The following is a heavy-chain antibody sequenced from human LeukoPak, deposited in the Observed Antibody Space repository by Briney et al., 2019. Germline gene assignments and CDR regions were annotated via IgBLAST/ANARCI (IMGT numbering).Heavy chain of an antibody. D-gene: IGHD2-21*02. CDR1: GDFFSGSTSD. Sequence: SETLSLTCSVTGDFFSGSTSDWAWIRQPPGKGLEWIRNIYYRGSTHYSPSHDSRVTISVDTSNNQFSLRLNSVTAADTAVYYCARVGVRTYCGSGCYSDYFDSWGQGTLVTVSS. J-gene: IGHJ4*02. CDR2: IYYRGST. V-gene: IGHV4-39*07. CDR3: ARVGVRTYCGSGCYSDYFDS.